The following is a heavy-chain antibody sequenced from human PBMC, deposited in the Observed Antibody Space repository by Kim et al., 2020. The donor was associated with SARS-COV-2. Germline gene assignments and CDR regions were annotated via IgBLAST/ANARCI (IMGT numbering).Heavy chain of an antibody. CDR3: ARGIAVVDYFDY. CDR2: IYYSGST. V-gene: IGHV4-59*13. CDR1: GGSISSYY. D-gene: IGHD6-19*01. J-gene: IGHJ4*02. Sequence: SETLSLTCTVSGGSISSYYWSWIRQPPGKGLEWIGYIYYSGSTNYNPSLKSRVTISVDTSKNQCSLKLSSVTAADTAVYYCARGIAVVDYFDYWGQGTLVTVSS.